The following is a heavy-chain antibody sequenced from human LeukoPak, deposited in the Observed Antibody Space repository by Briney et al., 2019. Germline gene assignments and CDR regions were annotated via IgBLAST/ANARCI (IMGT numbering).Heavy chain of an antibody. J-gene: IGHJ4*02. CDR1: GFTFSNAW. D-gene: IGHD6-19*01. CDR3: TTENSSGWYYFDY. CDR2: IKSKTDGGTT. Sequence: PGGSLRLSCAASGFTFSNAWMSWVRQAPGNGLEWVGRIKSKTDGGTTDYAAPVKGRFTISRDDSKNTLYLQMNSLKTEDTAVYYCTTENSSGWYYFDYWGQGTLVTVSS. V-gene: IGHV3-15*01.